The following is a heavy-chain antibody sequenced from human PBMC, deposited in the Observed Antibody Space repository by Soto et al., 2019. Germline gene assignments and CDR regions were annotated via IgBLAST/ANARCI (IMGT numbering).Heavy chain of an antibody. Sequence: GGSLRLSCAASGFTFSSYAMSWVRQAPGKGLEWVSAISGSGGSTYYADSVKGRFTISRDNSKNTLYLQMNSLRAEDTAVYYCAKGDSGRYRANWFDPWGQGTLVTVSS. CDR3: AKGDSGRYRANWFDP. CDR2: ISGSGGST. V-gene: IGHV3-23*01. D-gene: IGHD6-19*01. CDR1: GFTFSSYA. J-gene: IGHJ5*02.